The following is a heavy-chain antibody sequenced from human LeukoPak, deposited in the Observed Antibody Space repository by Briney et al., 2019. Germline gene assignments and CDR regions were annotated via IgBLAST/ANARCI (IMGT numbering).Heavy chain of an antibody. CDR3: AREYCSSTSCYAGGLVNYFDY. CDR1: GYTFSDYY. Sequence: ASVKVSCKASGYTFSDYYMHWVRQAPGQGLEWMGWINPNSGGTDYAQKFQGRVTMTRDTSISTAYMELSRLRSDDTAVYYCAREYCSSTSCYAGGLVNYFDYWGQGTLVTVSS. CDR2: INPNSGGT. J-gene: IGHJ4*02. V-gene: IGHV1-2*02. D-gene: IGHD2-2*01.